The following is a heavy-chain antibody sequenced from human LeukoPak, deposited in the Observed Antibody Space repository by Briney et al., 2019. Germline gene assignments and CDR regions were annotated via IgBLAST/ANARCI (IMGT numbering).Heavy chain of an antibody. D-gene: IGHD3-9*01. CDR2: ISYDGSNK. Sequence: GGSLRLSCAASGFTFSSYAMLWVRQAPGKGLEWVAVISYDGSNKYYADSVKGRFTISRDNSKNTLYLQMNSLRAEDTAVYYCASYFDWFYYWGQGTLVTVSS. CDR3: ASYFDWFYY. CDR1: GFTFSSYA. J-gene: IGHJ4*02. V-gene: IGHV3-30*07.